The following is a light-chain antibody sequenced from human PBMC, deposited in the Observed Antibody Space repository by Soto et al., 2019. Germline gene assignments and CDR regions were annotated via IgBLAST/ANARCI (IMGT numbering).Light chain of an antibody. CDR3: QHYSSYSRP. CDR1: QIISTW. Sequence: DIQMTQSPSTLSASVGDRFTSTCLASQIISTWLAWYQQKPGKAPKLLIYDAYALQSGVPSRFSGSGSGTEFTLTISSLQPADFATYYCQHYSSYSRPFGQGTKVDIK. V-gene: IGKV1-5*01. CDR2: DAY. J-gene: IGKJ1*01.